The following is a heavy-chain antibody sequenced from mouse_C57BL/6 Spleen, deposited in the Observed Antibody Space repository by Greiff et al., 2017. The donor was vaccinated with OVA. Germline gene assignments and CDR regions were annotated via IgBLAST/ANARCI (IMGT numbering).Heavy chain of an antibody. V-gene: IGHV1-59*01. CDR2: IDPSDSYT. J-gene: IGHJ2*01. Sequence: VQLQQPGAELVRPGTSVKLSCKASGYTFTSYWMHWVKQRPGQGLEWIGVIDPSDSYTNYNQKFKGKATLTVDTSSSTAYMQLSSLTSEDSAVYYCARSRVTTVVASKDCDYWGQGTTLTVSS. D-gene: IGHD1-1*01. CDR3: ARSRVTTVVASKDCDY. CDR1: GYTFTSYW.